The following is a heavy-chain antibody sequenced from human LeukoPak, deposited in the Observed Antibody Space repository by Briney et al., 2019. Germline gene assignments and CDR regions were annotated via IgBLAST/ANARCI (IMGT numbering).Heavy chain of an antibody. Sequence: GASVKVSCKASGYTFTSYYMHWVRQAPGQGLEWMGIINPSGGSTSYAQKFQGRVTMTRDTSTSTVYMELSSLRSEDTAVYYCARDHFAMVGGYNSMLHAFDIWGQGTMVTVSS. J-gene: IGHJ3*02. D-gene: IGHD5-24*01. CDR2: INPSGGST. V-gene: IGHV1-46*01. CDR1: GYTFTSYY. CDR3: ARDHFAMVGGYNSMLHAFDI.